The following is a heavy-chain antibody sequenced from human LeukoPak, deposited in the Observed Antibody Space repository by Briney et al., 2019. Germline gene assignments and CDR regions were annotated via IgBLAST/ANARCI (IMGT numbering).Heavy chain of an antibody. D-gene: IGHD1-26*01. CDR1: GFTFSSYG. CDR3: ANGVGALDY. J-gene: IGHJ4*02. CDR2: ISYDGSNK. V-gene: IGHV3-30*18. Sequence: PGRSLRLSCAASGFTFSSYGMHWVRQAPGKGLEWVAVISYDGSNKYYADSVKGRFTIPRDNSKNTLYLQMNSLRAEDTAVYYCANGVGALDYWGQGTLVTVSS.